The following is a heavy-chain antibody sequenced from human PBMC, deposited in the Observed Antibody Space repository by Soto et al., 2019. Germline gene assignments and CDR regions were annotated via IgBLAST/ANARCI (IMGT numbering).Heavy chain of an antibody. CDR3: ARSGSSWYWFDP. CDR2: IIPILGIA. CDR1: GGTFSSYT. D-gene: IGHD6-13*01. V-gene: IGHV1-69*02. Sequence: QVQLVQSGAEVKKPGSSVKVSCKASGGTFSSYTISWVRQAPGQGLEWMGRIIPILGIANYAQKFQGRVTITADKATSTAYMELSSLRSEDTAVYYCARSGSSWYWFDPWGQGTLVTVSS. J-gene: IGHJ5*02.